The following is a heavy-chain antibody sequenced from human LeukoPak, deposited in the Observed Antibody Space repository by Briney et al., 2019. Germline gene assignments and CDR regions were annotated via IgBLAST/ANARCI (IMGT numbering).Heavy chain of an antibody. V-gene: IGHV3-23*01. CDR1: GFTFSSYA. CDR3: ARAATDTVTTPPDWFDP. J-gene: IGHJ5*02. CDR2: ISGSGGST. D-gene: IGHD4-17*01. Sequence: PGGSLRLSCAASGFTFSSYAMSWVRQAPGKGLEWVSAISGSGGSTYYADSVKGRFTISRDNSKNTLYLQMNSLRAEDTAVYYCARAATDTVTTPPDWFDPWGQGTLVTVSS.